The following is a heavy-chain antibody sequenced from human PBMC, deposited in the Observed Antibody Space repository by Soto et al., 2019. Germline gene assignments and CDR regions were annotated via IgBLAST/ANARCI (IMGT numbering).Heavy chain of an antibody. V-gene: IGHV3-74*01. CDR1: GFTFSSNW. CDR2: INTDGSET. CDR3: AKDSGNYYDSSGYGTLYFQH. D-gene: IGHD3-22*01. Sequence: GGSLRLSCAASGFTFSSNWMHWVRRLPGRGLVWVSRINTDGSETSYADSVKGRFTISRDNSKNTLYLQMNSLRAEDTAVYYCAKDSGNYYDSSGYGTLYFQHWGQGTLVTVSS. J-gene: IGHJ1*01.